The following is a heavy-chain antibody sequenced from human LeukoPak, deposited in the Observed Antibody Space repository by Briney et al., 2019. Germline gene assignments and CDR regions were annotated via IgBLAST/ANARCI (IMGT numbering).Heavy chain of an antibody. J-gene: IGHJ4*02. CDR3: ASDTGIAVAGFDY. Sequence: PGGSLRLSCAASGFTFSNVYMSWVRQAPGKGLEWVANIKQDGSEKYYVDSVKGRFTISRDNAKNSLYLQMNSLRAEDTAVYYCASDTGIAVAGFDYWGQGTLVTVSS. V-gene: IGHV3-7*01. D-gene: IGHD6-19*01. CDR1: GFTFSNVY. CDR2: IKQDGSEK.